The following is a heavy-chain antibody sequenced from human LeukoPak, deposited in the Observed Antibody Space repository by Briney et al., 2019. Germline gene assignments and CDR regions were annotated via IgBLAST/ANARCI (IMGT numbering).Heavy chain of an antibody. V-gene: IGHV4-59*08. CDR2: IYYSGTT. D-gene: IGHD3-22*01. CDR3: ATHHHSDSSGYYF. J-gene: IGHJ4*02. CDR1: GGSISSYY. Sequence: MASETLSLTCTVSGGSISSYYWSWIRQPPGKGLEWIGYIYYSGTTDYNPSLKSRVTISVDTSKNQFSLRLSSVTAADTAVYYCATHHHSDSSGYYFWGQGTLVTVSS.